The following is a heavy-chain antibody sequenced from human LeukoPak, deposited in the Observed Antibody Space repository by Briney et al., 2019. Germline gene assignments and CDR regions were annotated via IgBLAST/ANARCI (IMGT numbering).Heavy chain of an antibody. CDR2: IYWDDDK. Sequence: SGPTLVNPTQTPTLTCTFSGFSLRTSGVGVGWIRQPPGEALEWLAFIYWDDDKRYSPSLKSRLTITKDISKNQVVLTMTNMDPVDTATYYCAHSLYVDTAMVGFDYWGQGTLVTVSS. CDR3: AHSLYVDTAMVGFDY. CDR1: GFSLRTSGVG. D-gene: IGHD5-18*01. V-gene: IGHV2-5*02. J-gene: IGHJ4*02.